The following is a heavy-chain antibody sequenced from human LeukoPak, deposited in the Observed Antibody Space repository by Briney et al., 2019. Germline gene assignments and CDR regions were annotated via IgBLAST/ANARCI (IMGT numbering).Heavy chain of an antibody. CDR1: GFTFSSYS. Sequence: GGSLRLSCAASGFTFSSYSMNWVRQAPGKGLEWVSSISSSNNYIYYADSVKGRFTISRDSAKNSLYLQMNSLRAEDTAVYYCARGSGNYYYYMDVWGQGTLVTVSS. V-gene: IGHV3-21*01. J-gene: IGHJ6*03. CDR3: ARGSGNYYYYMDV. CDR2: ISSSNNYI. D-gene: IGHD2-15*01.